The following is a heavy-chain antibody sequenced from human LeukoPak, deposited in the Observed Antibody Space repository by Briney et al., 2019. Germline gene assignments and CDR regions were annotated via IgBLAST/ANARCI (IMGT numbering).Heavy chain of an antibody. CDR2: ISGRGTTT. V-gene: IGHV3-48*01. Sequence: GGSLRLSCAASRFTFDEYNMTWVRQAPGKGLEWVAYISGRGTTTYYADSVKGRFTISRDNVRNSLYLQMNSLRADDTAVYYCATLNWDDGVVSGFDRWGQGILVTVSS. D-gene: IGHD2-2*01. CDR3: ATLNWDDGVVSGFDR. J-gene: IGHJ5*02. CDR1: RFTFDEYN.